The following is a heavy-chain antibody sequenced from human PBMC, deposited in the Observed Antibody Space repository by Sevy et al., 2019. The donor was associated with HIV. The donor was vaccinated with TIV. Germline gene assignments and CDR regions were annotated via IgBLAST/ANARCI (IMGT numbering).Heavy chain of an antibody. CDR1: GFTSSSYA. CDR2: LRDSGVST. D-gene: IGHD3-9*01. V-gene: IGHV3-23*01. CDR3: ARDRATSATGTLFDY. Sequence: GGSLRLSCAASGFTSSSYAMSWVRQPPGGGLEWVSTLRDSGVSTYYADSVKGGFTIPRDNSKNILYLQMNSLRAEDTAVYYCARDRATSATGTLFDYWGQGTLVTVSS. J-gene: IGHJ4*02.